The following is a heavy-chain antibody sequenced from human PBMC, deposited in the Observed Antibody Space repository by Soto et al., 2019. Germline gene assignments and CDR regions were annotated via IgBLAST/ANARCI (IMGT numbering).Heavy chain of an antibody. Sequence: PGESLKISCKGSGYSFTSYWIGWVRQMPGKGLEWMGIIYPGDSDTRYSPSFQGQVTISADKSISTTYLQWSSLKASDTAMYYCARHLYGSGSYDYYYMDVWGKGTTVTVSS. J-gene: IGHJ6*03. CDR3: ARHLYGSGSYDYYYMDV. CDR2: IYPGDSDT. D-gene: IGHD3-10*01. V-gene: IGHV5-51*01. CDR1: GYSFTSYW.